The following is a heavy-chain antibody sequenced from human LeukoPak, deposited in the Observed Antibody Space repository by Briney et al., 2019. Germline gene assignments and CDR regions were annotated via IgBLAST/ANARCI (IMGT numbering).Heavy chain of an antibody. J-gene: IGHJ4*02. CDR3: ARLYGDYQDY. CDR2: IYYSGST. Sequence: RASETLSLTCTVSGGSISSSSYYWGWIRQPPGKGLEWIGSIYYSGSTYYNPSLKSRVTISVDTSKNQFSLKLSSVTAADTAVYYCARLYGDYQDYWGQGTLVTVSS. V-gene: IGHV4-39*01. D-gene: IGHD4-17*01. CDR1: GGSISSSSYY.